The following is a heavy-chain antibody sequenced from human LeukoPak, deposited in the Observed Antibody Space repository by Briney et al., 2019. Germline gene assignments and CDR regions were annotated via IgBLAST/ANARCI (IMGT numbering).Heavy chain of an antibody. V-gene: IGHV4-34*01. CDR3: ARGGGLGLRY. CDR1: GXSFSGYY. Sequence: PSETLSLTCAVYGXSFSGYYWSWIRQPPGKGLEWIGEINHSGSAKYNPSLKSGVSTSVDTSKNQFSLKLSSVTAADMAVYYCARGGGLGLRYWGQGTLVTVSS. CDR2: INHSGSA. D-gene: IGHD3-16*01. J-gene: IGHJ4*02.